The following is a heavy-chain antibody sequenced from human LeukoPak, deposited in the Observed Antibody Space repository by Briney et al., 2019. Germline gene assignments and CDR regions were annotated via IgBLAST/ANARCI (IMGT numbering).Heavy chain of an antibody. Sequence: SEALSLTCAVYGGSFSGYYWSWIRQPPGKGLEWIGEINHSGSTNYNPSLKSRVTISVDTSKNQFSLKLSSVTAADTAVYYCARSPGGAVVPYFDYWGQGTLVTVSS. V-gene: IGHV4-34*01. CDR2: INHSGST. CDR1: GGSFSGYY. J-gene: IGHJ4*02. D-gene: IGHD4-23*01. CDR3: ARSPGGAVVPYFDY.